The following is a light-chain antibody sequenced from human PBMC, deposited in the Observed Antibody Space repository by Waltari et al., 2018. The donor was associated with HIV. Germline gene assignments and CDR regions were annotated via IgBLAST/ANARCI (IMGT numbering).Light chain of an antibody. CDR1: SHNLGNDF. CDR2: DND. J-gene: IGLJ3*02. CDR3: GTWDSSLNAGV. V-gene: IGLV1-51*01. Sequence: QSMLTQPPSVSAAPGQKVTISCSRRSHNLGNDFVSWYQHLPGAAPKLVIYDNDNRPSGIPDRFSGSKSGASATLVITELQTGDEGDYYCGTWDSSLNAGVFGGGTKLTVL.